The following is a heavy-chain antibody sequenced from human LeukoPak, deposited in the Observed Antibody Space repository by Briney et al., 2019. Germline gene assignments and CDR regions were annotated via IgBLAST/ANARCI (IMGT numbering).Heavy chain of an antibody. Sequence: PGGSLRLSCAASGFTFSSYWMHWVRQAPGKGLVWVSRINSDESSTSYADSVKGRFTISRDNAKNTLYLQMNSLRAEDTAVYYCARGSKSYGDYIRSRIHYFDYWGQGTLVTVSS. J-gene: IGHJ4*02. CDR1: GFTFSSYW. V-gene: IGHV3-74*01. CDR2: INSDESST. CDR3: ARGSKSYGDYIRSRIHYFDY. D-gene: IGHD4-17*01.